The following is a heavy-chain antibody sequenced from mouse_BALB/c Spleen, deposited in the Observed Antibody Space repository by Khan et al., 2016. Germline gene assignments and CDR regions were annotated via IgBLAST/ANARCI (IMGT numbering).Heavy chain of an antibody. D-gene: IGHD1-2*01. CDR1: GYSITSDYA. J-gene: IGHJ4*01. CDR3: ARGILRPYAMDY. V-gene: IGHV3-2*02. Sequence: EVELVESGPGLVKPSQSLSLTCTVTGYSITSDYAWNWIRQFPGNKLEWMGYISYSGSTSYNPSLKSRISITRDTSKNQFFLQLNSVTTEDTAKYYCARGILRPYAMDYVGQGTSVTVSS. CDR2: ISYSGST.